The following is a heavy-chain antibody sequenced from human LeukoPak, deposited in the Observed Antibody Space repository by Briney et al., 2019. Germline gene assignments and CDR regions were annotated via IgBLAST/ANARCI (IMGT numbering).Heavy chain of an antibody. J-gene: IGHJ4*02. CDR3: ARQGDSSGWNYFDY. Sequence: SETLSLTCAVYGGSFSGYYWSWIRQPPGKGLEWIGEINHSGSTNYNPSLKSRVTISVDTSKNQFSLKLSSVTAADTAVYYCARQGDSSGWNYFDYWGQGTLVTVSS. CDR2: INHSGST. D-gene: IGHD6-19*01. CDR1: GGSFSGYY. V-gene: IGHV4-34*01.